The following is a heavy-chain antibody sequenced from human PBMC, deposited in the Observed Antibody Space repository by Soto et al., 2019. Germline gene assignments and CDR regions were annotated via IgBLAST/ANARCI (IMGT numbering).Heavy chain of an antibody. CDR3: ARPDCSSTSCHWRGGYYYYGMDV. CDR2: IYYSGST. Sequence: PSETLSLSCTVSGGSISRYYWSWSRQPPEKGLEWTGYIYYSGSTNYNPSLKSRVTISVDKAKNPFYLHLSSVTAADTAVYYCARPDCSSTSCHWRGGYYYYGMDVWGQGTTVTVSS. CDR1: GGSISRYY. D-gene: IGHD2-2*01. J-gene: IGHJ6*02. V-gene: IGHV4-59*01.